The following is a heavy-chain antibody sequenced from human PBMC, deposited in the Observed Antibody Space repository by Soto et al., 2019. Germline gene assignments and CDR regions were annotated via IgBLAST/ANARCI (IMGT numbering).Heavy chain of an antibody. V-gene: IGHV4-30-2*03. CDR1: GGSISSGGYS. J-gene: IGHJ4*01. Sequence: SETLSLTCAVSGGSISSGGYSWSWIRQPPGKGLEWIGYIYHSGSTYYNPSLKSRVTISVDTSKNQFSLKLSSVTAADTAVYYCARPKPYYDILTGYQTYYFDYWGHGTLVTVS. D-gene: IGHD3-9*01. CDR2: IYHSGST. CDR3: ARPKPYYDILTGYQTYYFDY.